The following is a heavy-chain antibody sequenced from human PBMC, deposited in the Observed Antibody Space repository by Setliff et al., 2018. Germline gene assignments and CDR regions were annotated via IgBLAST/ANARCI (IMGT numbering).Heavy chain of an antibody. V-gene: IGHV5-51*01. CDR2: IYPGDSDT. CDR1: GYSFTSYW. J-gene: IGHJ3*02. D-gene: IGHD6-19*01. CDR3: ARQAVAGSDAFDI. Sequence: GESLTISCKGSGYSFTSYWIGWVRQMPRKGLEWMGIIYPGDSDTRYGPSFQGQVTISADKSISTAYLQWSSLKASDTAMYYCARQAVAGSDAFDIWGQGTMVTVSS.